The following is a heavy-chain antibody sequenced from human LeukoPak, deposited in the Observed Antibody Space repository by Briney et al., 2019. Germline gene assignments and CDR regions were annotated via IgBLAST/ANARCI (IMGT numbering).Heavy chain of an antibody. V-gene: IGHV1-3*01. J-gene: IGHJ4*02. CDR3: ARDTFGELFDY. Sequence: ASVKVSCKASGYTFTSYAMHWVRQAPGQRLEWMGWIDAGNGNTKYSQKFQGRVTITRDTSASTAYMELSSLRSEDTAVYYCARDTFGELFDYWGQGTLVTVSS. CDR2: IDAGNGNT. D-gene: IGHD3-10*01. CDR1: GYTFTSYA.